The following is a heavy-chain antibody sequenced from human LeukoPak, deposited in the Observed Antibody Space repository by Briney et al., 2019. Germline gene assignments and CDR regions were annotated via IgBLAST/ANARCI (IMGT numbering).Heavy chain of an antibody. D-gene: IGHD3-3*01. V-gene: IGHV3-48*01. CDR3: ARTYYDFWSGYSTTGSFDY. J-gene: IGHJ4*02. Sequence: GGSLRLSCAASGFTFSSYSMNWVRQAPGKGLEWVSYISSSDSTIYYADSVKGRFTISRDNAKNSLYLQMNSLRAEDTAVYYCARTYYDFWSGYSTTGSFDYWGQGTLVSVSS. CDR1: GFTFSSYS. CDR2: ISSSDSTI.